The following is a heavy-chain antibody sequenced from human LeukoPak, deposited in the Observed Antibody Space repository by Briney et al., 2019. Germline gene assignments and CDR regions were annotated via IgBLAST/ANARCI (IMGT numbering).Heavy chain of an antibody. V-gene: IGHV4-39*07. J-gene: IGHJ4*02. D-gene: IGHD3-10*01. CDR3: ARRNPTSYYGSGSKIGGFDY. CDR1: GGSISSSSYY. CDR2: IYYSGST. Sequence: SETLSLTCTVSGGSISSSSYYWGWIRQPPGKGLEWIGSIYYSGSTYYNPSLKSRVTISVDTSKNQFSLKLSSVTAADTAVYYCARRNPTSYYGSGSKIGGFDYWGQGTLVTVSS.